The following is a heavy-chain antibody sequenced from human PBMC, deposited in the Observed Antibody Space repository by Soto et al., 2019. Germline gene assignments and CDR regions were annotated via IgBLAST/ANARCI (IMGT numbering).Heavy chain of an antibody. J-gene: IGHJ4*02. Sequence: GGSLRLSCAASTFTFSNYGMHWVRQAPGKGLEWVAVISYDGSNEFYADSVKGRFTTSRDNSKNTLYLQMNSLRAEDTAVYYCATESLGSSGWFDYWGRGSLVTVPQ. V-gene: IGHV3-30-3*01. CDR2: ISYDGSNE. CDR3: ATESLGSSGWFDY. D-gene: IGHD6-19*01. CDR1: TFTFSNYG.